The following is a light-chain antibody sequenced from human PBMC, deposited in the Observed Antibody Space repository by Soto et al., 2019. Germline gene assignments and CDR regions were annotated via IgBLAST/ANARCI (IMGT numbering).Light chain of an antibody. CDR2: DVS. CDR3: SSYTSSITRYV. V-gene: IGLV2-14*01. CDR1: SSDVGGSNY. Sequence: QSALTQPASVSGSPGQSITISCTGTSSDVGGSNYVSWYQQLPGKAPKLMIYDVSDRPSGVSNRFSGSKSGNTASLTISGLQAEDEADYYCSSYTSSITRYVFGAGTKLTVL. J-gene: IGLJ1*01.